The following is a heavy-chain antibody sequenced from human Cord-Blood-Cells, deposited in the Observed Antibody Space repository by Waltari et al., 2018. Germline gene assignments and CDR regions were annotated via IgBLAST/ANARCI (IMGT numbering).Heavy chain of an antibody. J-gene: IGHJ3*02. CDR2: ISYDGSNK. Sequence: VQLVASAGGVVQPGRSLRLSCAASGFTFSSYGMTWVRQAPGKGLEWVAVISYDGSNKDYADSVKGRFTISRDNSKNTLYLQMNSLRAEDMAVYYCAKDLTGDAFDIWGQGTMVTVSS. CDR3: AKDLTGDAFDI. V-gene: IGHV3-30*18. D-gene: IGHD7-27*01. CDR1: GFTFSSYG.